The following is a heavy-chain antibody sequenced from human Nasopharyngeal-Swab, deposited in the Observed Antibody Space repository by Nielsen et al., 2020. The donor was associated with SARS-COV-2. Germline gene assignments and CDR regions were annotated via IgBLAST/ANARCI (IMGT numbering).Heavy chain of an antibody. J-gene: IGHJ6*02. CDR3: ARGPSVPYSSTTHYYYYGMDV. V-gene: IGHV1-8*01. CDR2: MNPNSGNT. Sequence: ASVKVSCKASGYTFTSYDINWVRQATAQGLEWMGWMNPNSGNTGYAQKFQGRVTMTRNTSISTAYMELSSLRSEDTAVYYCARGPSVPYSSTTHYYYYGMDVWGQGTTVTVSS. D-gene: IGHD6-13*01. CDR1: GYTFTSYD.